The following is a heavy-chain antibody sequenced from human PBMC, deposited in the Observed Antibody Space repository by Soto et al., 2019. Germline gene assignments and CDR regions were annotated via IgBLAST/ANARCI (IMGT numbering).Heavy chain of an antibody. V-gene: IGHV1-8*01. D-gene: IGHD2-2*01. CDR2: MNPNSGNT. J-gene: IGHJ3*02. CDR3: ARGEARAVQLLLHDAFDI. Sequence: ASVKVSCKASGYTFTSYDINWVRQATGQGLEWMGWMNPNSGNTGYAQKFQGRVTMTRNTSISTAYMELSSLRSEDTAVYYCARGEARAVQLLLHDAFDIWGQGTMVTV. CDR1: GYTFTSYD.